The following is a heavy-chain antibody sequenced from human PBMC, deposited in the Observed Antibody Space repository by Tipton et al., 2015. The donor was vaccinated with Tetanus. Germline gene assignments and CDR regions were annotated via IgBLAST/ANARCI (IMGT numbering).Heavy chain of an antibody. CDR2: ISYDGSNK. CDR1: GGSVSSYY. J-gene: IGHJ6*02. V-gene: IGHV3-30*09. D-gene: IGHD6-19*01. CDR3: ARESGGWHYDYYYGMDV. Sequence: LSLTCNVSGGSVSSYYWTWIRQPPGKGLEWVAVISYDGSNKYYADSVKGRFAISRDNSKNTLYLQMNSLRAEDTAVYYCARESGGWHYDYYYGMDVWGQGTTVTVSS.